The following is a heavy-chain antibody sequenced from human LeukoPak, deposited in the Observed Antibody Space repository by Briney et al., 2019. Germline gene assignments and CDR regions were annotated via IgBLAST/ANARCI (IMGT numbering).Heavy chain of an antibody. J-gene: IGHJ5*02. CDR2: ISSSSSTI. Sequence: PGGSLRLSCAASGFTFSSYSMNWVRQAPGKGLEWVSYISSSSSTIYYADSVKGRFTISRDNAKNSLYLQMNSLRAEDTALYYCAKGSSSWYKNWFDPWGQGTLVTVSS. V-gene: IGHV3-48*04. D-gene: IGHD6-13*01. CDR3: AKGSSSWYKNWFDP. CDR1: GFTFSSYS.